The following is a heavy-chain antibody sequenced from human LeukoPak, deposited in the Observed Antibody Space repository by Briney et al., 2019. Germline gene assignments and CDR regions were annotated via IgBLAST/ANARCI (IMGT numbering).Heavy chain of an antibody. J-gene: IGHJ4*02. Sequence: PGGSLRLSCAASGFTFRNYAMHWVRRAPGKGLEWVAVISYDGSNKYYVDSVKGRFTISRDNAQNSLYLQMNSLRAEDTAVYYCARDVVAATPGSYDYWGQGTLVTVSS. D-gene: IGHD2-15*01. CDR1: GFTFRNYA. CDR2: ISYDGSNK. CDR3: ARDVVAATPGSYDY. V-gene: IGHV3-30-3*01.